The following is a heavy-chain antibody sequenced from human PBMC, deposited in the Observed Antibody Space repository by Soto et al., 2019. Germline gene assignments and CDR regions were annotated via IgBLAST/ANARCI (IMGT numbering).Heavy chain of an antibody. D-gene: IGHD2-2*01. CDR1: GGSISSGGYY. CDR2: IYYSGST. Sequence: SETLSLTCTVSGGSISSGGYYWSWIRQHPGKGLEWIGYIYYSGSTYYNPSLKSRVTISVDTSKNQFSLKLSSVTAADTAVYYCASSYRVVPAAIHYYYGMDVWGQGTTVTVSS. CDR3: ASSYRVVPAAIHYYYGMDV. V-gene: IGHV4-31*03. J-gene: IGHJ6*02.